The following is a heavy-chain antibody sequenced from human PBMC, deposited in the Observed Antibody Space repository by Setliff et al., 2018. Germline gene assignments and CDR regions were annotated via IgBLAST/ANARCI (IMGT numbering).Heavy chain of an antibody. Sequence: SETLSLTCTVSGGSISGHYWSWIRQPPGKGLEWIGSIYYSGSTNYNPSLKSRVTISVDTSKNQFSLKLSSVTAADTAVYYCARGPRIAAAGTWSAGYGMDVWGQGTTVTAP. J-gene: IGHJ6*02. CDR1: GGSISGHY. D-gene: IGHD6-13*01. CDR3: ARGPRIAAAGTWSAGYGMDV. CDR2: IYYSGST. V-gene: IGHV4-59*11.